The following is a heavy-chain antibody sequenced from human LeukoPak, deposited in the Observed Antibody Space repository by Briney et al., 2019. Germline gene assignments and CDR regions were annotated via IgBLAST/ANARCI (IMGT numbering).Heavy chain of an antibody. CDR1: GGSVTSYY. Sequence: PSETLSLTCSVSGGSVTSYYWSWIRQPPGKGLEWIGHIHYSGSNNYNPSLKSRVTMFVDKSKNQISLRLSSVTAADTAVYYCASPVTVASGSYFEYWARRTEVSLS. D-gene: IGHD1-26*01. CDR3: ASPVTVASGSYFEY. CDR2: IHYSGSN. V-gene: IGHV4-59*08. J-gene: IGHJ4*02.